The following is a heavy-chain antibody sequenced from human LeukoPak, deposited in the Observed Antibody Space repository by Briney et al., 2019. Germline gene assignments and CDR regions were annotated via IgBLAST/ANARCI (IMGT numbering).Heavy chain of an antibody. Sequence: VASVKVSCKASGYTFTSYGISWVRQAPGQGLEWMGWISAYNGNTNYAQKLQGRVTMTTDTSTSTAYMELRSLRSGDTAVYYCARSRYNWNEFDYWGQGTLVTVSS. J-gene: IGHJ4*02. CDR1: GYTFTSYG. CDR2: ISAYNGNT. D-gene: IGHD1-20*01. V-gene: IGHV1-18*01. CDR3: ARSRYNWNEFDY.